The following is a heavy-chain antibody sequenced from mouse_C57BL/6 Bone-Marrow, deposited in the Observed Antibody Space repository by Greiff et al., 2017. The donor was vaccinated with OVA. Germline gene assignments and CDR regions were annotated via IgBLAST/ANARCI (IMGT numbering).Heavy chain of an antibody. D-gene: IGHD2-13*01. V-gene: IGHV14-4*01. J-gene: IGHJ1*03. CDR2: IDPENGDT. Sequence: VQLKESGAELVRPGASVKLSCTASGFNIKDAYMHWVKQRPEQGLEWIGWIDPENGDTEYASKFQGKATITADTSSNTAYLQLSSLTSEDTAVYYCTVMYFDVWGTGTTVTVSS. CDR3: TVMYFDV. CDR1: GFNIKDAY.